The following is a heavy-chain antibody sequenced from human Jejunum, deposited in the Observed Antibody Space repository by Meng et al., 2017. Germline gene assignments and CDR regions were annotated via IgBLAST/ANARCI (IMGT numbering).Heavy chain of an antibody. V-gene: IGHV1-8*01. D-gene: IGHD2-8*01. CDR3: ARAYCTTRNCRYYSDYGMDL. CDR2: MNPNNGNT. CDR1: GYTFTTYD. J-gene: IGHJ6*02. Sequence: ASVKVSCKASGYTFTTYDINWVRQATGQGLEWMGWMNPNNGNTGYAQKFQGRVTMTRNSSINTAYVEVTSLRSEDTAVYYCARAYCTTRNCRYYSDYGMDLWGQGTTVTVSS.